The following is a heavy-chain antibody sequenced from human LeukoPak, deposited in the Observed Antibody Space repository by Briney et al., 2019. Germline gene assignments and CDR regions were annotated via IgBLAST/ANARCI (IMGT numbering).Heavy chain of an antibody. CDR1: GYSLSCGYY. CDR3: ARQAPGSEGFLERLLDY. Sequence: PSETLSLTCAVSGYSLSCGYYWGWIRPPPGKGLEWIGSIYHSGSTYYNPSLKGRVTISVDTSKNQFSLKLSTVTAADTAVYYCARQAPGSEGFLERLLDYWGQGTLVTVSS. J-gene: IGHJ4*02. V-gene: IGHV4-38-2*01. CDR2: IYHSGST. D-gene: IGHD3-3*01.